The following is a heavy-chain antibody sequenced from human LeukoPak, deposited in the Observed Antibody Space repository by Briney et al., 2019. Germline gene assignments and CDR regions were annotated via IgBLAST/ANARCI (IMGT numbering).Heavy chain of an antibody. D-gene: IGHD6-6*01. J-gene: IGHJ4*02. V-gene: IGHV3-23*01. CDR2: LSGTGGST. Sequence: GGSLRLSCAASGFTFSNYAMSWVRQAPGKGLEWVSTLSGTGGSTYYADSVKGRFTISRDNSKNTLYLQVSSLRPDDTAVYYCAKGAPSSSSIFDFWGPGTLVTVSS. CDR1: GFTFSNYA. CDR3: AKGAPSSSSIFDF.